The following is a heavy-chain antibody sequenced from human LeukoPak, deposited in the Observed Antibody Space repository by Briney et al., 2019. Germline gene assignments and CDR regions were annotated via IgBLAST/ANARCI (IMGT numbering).Heavy chain of an antibody. D-gene: IGHD3-22*01. Sequence: PSETLSLTCAVYGGSFSGYYWSWIRQPPGEGLEWIGEINHSGSTNYNPSLKSRVTISVDTSKNQFSLKLSSVTAADTAVYYCARGPSSGYYYPVNRDKNWFDPWGQGTLVTVSS. J-gene: IGHJ5*02. CDR2: INHSGST. V-gene: IGHV4-34*01. CDR1: GGSFSGYY. CDR3: ARGPSSGYYYPVNRDKNWFDP.